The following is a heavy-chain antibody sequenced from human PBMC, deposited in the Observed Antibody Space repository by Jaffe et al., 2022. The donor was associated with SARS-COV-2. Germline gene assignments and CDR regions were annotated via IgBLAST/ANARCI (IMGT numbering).Heavy chain of an antibody. Sequence: QVQLVESGGGVVQPGRSLRLSCAASGFTFSSYGMHWVRQAPGKGLEWVAVISYDGSNKYYADSVKGRFTISRDNSKNTLYLQMNSLRAEDTAVYYCAKEYNWNDGGGHYYGMDVWGQGTTVTVSS. D-gene: IGHD1-1*01. CDR2: ISYDGSNK. CDR3: AKEYNWNDGGGHYYGMDV. V-gene: IGHV3-30*18. CDR1: GFTFSSYG. J-gene: IGHJ6*02.